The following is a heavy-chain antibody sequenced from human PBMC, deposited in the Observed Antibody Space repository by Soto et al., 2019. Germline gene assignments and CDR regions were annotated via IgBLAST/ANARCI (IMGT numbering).Heavy chain of an antibody. V-gene: IGHV1-18*01. CDR1: GYTFTSYG. CDR2: ISAYNGNT. CDR3: ARQTIEYSSSSYYYYGMDV. Sequence: ASVKVSCKASGYTFTSYGISWLRQSPGQGLEWMGWISAYNGNTNYAQKLQGRVTMTTDTSTSTAYMELRSLRSDDTAMYYCARQTIEYSSSSYYYYGMDVWGQGTTVTVSS. D-gene: IGHD6-6*01. J-gene: IGHJ6*02.